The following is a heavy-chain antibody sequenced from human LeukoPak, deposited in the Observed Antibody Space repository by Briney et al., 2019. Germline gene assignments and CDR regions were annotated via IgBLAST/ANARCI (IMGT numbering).Heavy chain of an antibody. J-gene: IGHJ6*02. Sequence: SVKVSCKASGGTFSSYAISWVRQAPGQGLEWMGGIIPIFGTANYAQKFQGRVTITADESTSTAYMELSSLRSEDTAVYYCASTYYGDYVHYYYYGMDAWGQGPTVTVSS. D-gene: IGHD4-17*01. V-gene: IGHV1-69*13. CDR1: GGTFSSYA. CDR3: ASTYYGDYVHYYYYGMDA. CDR2: IIPIFGTA.